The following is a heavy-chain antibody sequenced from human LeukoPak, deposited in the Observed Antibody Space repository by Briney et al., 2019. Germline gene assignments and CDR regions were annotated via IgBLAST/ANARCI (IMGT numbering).Heavy chain of an antibody. CDR1: GYTFTGYY. V-gene: IGHV1-2*02. D-gene: IGHD6-19*01. Sequence: GASVKVSCKASGYTFTGYYMHWVRQAPGQGLEWMGWINPNSGGTNYAQKFQGRVTMTRDTSISTAYMELSRLRSDDTAGYYCATPESGYSSGWFDYWGQGTLVTVSS. J-gene: IGHJ4*02. CDR2: INPNSGGT. CDR3: ATPESGYSSGWFDY.